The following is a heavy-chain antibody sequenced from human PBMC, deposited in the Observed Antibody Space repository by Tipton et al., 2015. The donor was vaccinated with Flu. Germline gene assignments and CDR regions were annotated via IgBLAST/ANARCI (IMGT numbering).Heavy chain of an antibody. V-gene: IGHV4-59*01. D-gene: IGHD3-22*01. CDR1: GGSISSYY. Sequence: TLSLTCTVSGGSISSYYWSWIRQPPGKGLEWIGYIYYSGSINYNPSLKSRVTISVDTSKNQFSLKLSSVTAADTAVYYCARSENYYDRLSSAFDIWGQGTMVTVSS. CDR2: IYYSGSI. CDR3: ARSENYYDRLSSAFDI. J-gene: IGHJ3*02.